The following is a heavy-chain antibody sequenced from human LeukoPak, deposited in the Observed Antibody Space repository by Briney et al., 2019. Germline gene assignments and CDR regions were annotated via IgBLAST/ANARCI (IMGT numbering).Heavy chain of an antibody. CDR2: IYYSGST. J-gene: IGHJ4*02. V-gene: IGHV4-59*01. Sequence: PSETLSLTCTVSGCSISSYYWSWIRQPPGKGLEWIGYIYYSGSTNYNPSLKSRVTISVDTSKNQFSLKLSSVTAADTAVYYCARAPGVVRSYCSGGSCYPNYFDYWGQGTLVTVSS. CDR1: GCSISSYY. D-gene: IGHD2-15*01. CDR3: ARAPGVVRSYCSGGSCYPNYFDY.